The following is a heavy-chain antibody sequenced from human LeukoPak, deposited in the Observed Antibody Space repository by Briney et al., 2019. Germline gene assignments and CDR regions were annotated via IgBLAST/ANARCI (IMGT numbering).Heavy chain of an antibody. CDR3: ARHRRDGYNLSPYYFDY. D-gene: IGHD5-24*01. CDR2: IYTSGST. Sequence: SQTLSLTCTVSGGSISSSNYYWNWIRQPAGKELEWIGRIYTSGSTKYNPSLKSRVTISVDTSKNQFSLKLSSVTAADTAVYYCARHRRDGYNLSPYYFDYWGQGTLVTVSS. V-gene: IGHV4-61*02. J-gene: IGHJ4*02. CDR1: GGSISSSNYY.